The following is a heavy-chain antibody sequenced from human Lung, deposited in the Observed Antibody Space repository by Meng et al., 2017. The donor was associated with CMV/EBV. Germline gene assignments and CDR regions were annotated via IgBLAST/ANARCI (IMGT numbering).Heavy chain of an antibody. CDR3: AGDPGWDYSNKPTHYYGMDV. CDR2: IGDSGRTL. D-gene: IGHD4-11*01. J-gene: IGHJ6*02. Sequence: AGSLRLXCAASGFTLSSYEMNWVRQAPGKGLEWIAYIGDSGRTLYYADSVKGRFTISSDNAENSLYLQMKSLRVEDTALYYCAGDPGWDYSNKPTHYYGMDVXGQGXTVTVSS. V-gene: IGHV3-48*03. CDR1: GFTLSSYE.